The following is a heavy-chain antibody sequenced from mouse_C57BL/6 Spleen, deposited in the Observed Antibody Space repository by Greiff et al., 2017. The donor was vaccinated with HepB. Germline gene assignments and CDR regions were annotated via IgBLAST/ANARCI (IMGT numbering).Heavy chain of an antibody. J-gene: IGHJ4*01. V-gene: IGHV1-81*01. CDR3: ARGSMVKDYAMDY. CDR2: IYPRSGNT. Sequence: QVQLQQSGAELARPGASVKLSCKASGYTFTSYGISWVKQRTVQGLEWIGEIYPRSGNTYYNEKFKGKATLTADKSSSTAYMELRSLTSEDSAVYLCARGSMVKDYAMDYWGQGTSVTVSS. D-gene: IGHD2-2*01. CDR1: GYTFTSYG.